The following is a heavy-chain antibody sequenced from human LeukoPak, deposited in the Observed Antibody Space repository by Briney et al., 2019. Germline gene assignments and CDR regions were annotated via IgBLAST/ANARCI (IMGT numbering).Heavy chain of an antibody. D-gene: IGHD2-15*01. V-gene: IGHV3-23*01. Sequence: GSLRLSCAAPGLPLSSCAMSWVRQAPGKGLEWVSLISINGDTYYADSVKGRFTLSRDNSMDTLYLQMNSLRVEDTAVYCCAKELRPNDYWGQGTLVTVSS. CDR2: ISINGDT. J-gene: IGHJ4*03. CDR3: AKELRPNDY. CDR1: GLPLSSCA.